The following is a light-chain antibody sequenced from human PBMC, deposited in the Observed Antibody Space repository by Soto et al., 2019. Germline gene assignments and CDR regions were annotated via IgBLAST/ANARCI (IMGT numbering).Light chain of an antibody. CDR1: QTISSW. CDR3: KHYNSYSEE. V-gene: IGKV1-5*03. J-gene: IGKJ1*01. CDR2: KAS. Sequence: DIQMTQSPSTLSGSVGDRVTITCRASQTISSWLAWYQQKPGKAPKLTIHKASTLNSAVTSRSSRSGYGNDFNITISSLPPDDFAPYYRKHYNSYSEEVGQGTTL.